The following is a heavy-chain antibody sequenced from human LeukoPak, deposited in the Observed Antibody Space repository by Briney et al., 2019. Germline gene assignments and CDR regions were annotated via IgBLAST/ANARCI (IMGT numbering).Heavy chain of an antibody. Sequence: SETLSLTCTVSGGSISSYYWSWLRQPAGKGLEWIGRIYTSGSTNYNPSLKSRVTMSVDTSKNQFSLNLSSVTAADTAVYYCAREENAPGTGSSWLFDYWGQGTLVTVSS. CDR2: IYTSGST. V-gene: IGHV4-4*07. J-gene: IGHJ4*02. D-gene: IGHD6-13*01. CDR3: AREENAPGTGSSWLFDY. CDR1: GGSISSYY.